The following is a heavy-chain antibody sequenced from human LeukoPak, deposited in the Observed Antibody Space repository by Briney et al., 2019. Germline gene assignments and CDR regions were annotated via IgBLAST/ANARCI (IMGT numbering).Heavy chain of an antibody. Sequence: SETLSLTCTVSGGSVSSGSYCWSWIRQPPGKGLEWIGYIYYSGSTNYNPSLKSRVTISVDTSKNQFSLKLSSVTAADTAVYYCAREGLYGDYVWSLDYWGQGTLVTVSS. CDR1: GGSVSSGSYC. CDR3: AREGLYGDYVWSLDY. V-gene: IGHV4-61*01. D-gene: IGHD4-17*01. J-gene: IGHJ4*02. CDR2: IYYSGST.